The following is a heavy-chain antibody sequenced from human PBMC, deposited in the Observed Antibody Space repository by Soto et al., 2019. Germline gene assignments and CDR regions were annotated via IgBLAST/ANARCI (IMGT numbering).Heavy chain of an antibody. D-gene: IGHD4-17*01. CDR2: ISSSGSTI. J-gene: IGHJ6*03. V-gene: IGHV3-11*01. Sequence: GGSLRLSCAASGFTFSDYYMSWIRQAPGKGLEWVSYISSSGSTIYYADSVKGRFTISRDNAKNSLYLQMNSLRAEDTAVYYCAREGKGTTVPGHYYYYYMDVWGKGTTVTVSS. CDR3: AREGKGTTVPGHYYYYYMDV. CDR1: GFTFSDYY.